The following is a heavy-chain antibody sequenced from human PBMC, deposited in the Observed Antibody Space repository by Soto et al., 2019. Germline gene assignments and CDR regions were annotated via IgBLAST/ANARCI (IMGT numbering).Heavy chain of an antibody. CDR3: ARTKSLGSKIAAAVY. V-gene: IGHV1-46*03. J-gene: IGHJ4*02. D-gene: IGHD6-13*01. Sequence: ASVKVSCKASGYTFTSYGISWVRQAPGQGLEWMGIINPSGGSTSYAQKFQGRVTMTRDTSTSTVYMELSSLRSEDTAVYYCARTKSLGSKIAAAVYWGQGTLVTVSS. CDR1: GYTFTSYG. CDR2: INPSGGST.